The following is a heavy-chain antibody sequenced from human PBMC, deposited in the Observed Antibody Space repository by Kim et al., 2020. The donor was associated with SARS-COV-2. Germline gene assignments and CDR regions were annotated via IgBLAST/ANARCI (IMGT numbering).Heavy chain of an antibody. CDR3: ARHGGLATYSSGWYFDY. Sequence: SETLSLTCTVSDGSISTNNYYWGWIRQPPGQGLEYIGSIYYSGGTDYNPTLKSRVTIFVDTSKNHFSLMLTSVTAADTAVYYCARHGGLATYSSGWYFDYWGQGTLVTVSS. CDR2: IYYSGGT. CDR1: DGSISTNNYY. D-gene: IGHD6-25*01. V-gene: IGHV4-39*01. J-gene: IGHJ4*02.